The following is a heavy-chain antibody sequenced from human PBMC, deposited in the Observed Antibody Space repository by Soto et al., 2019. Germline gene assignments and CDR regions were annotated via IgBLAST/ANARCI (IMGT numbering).Heavy chain of an antibody. CDR2: ISVDGRNI. CDR1: GFTFSSYG. CDR3: AKSKDSGGNDFRVDY. V-gene: IGHV3-30*18. D-gene: IGHD5-12*01. J-gene: IGHJ4*02. Sequence: QVHLVESGGGVVQPGRSLRLSCAAPGFTFSSYGMHWVRQAPGKGLEWVAVISVDGRNIYYGDSVRGRFTVARDNSKHTLYVQMNSLRAEDTAVYYCAKSKDSGGNDFRVDYWGQGTLVTVSS.